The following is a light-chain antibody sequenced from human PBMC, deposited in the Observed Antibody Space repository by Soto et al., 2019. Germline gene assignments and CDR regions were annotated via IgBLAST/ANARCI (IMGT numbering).Light chain of an antibody. CDR2: DDS. CDR1: QSISRG. J-gene: IGKJ1*01. CDR3: KHYSSVWT. V-gene: IGKV1-5*01. Sequence: DIQMTQSPSTLSSSVGDRFTITCLASQSISRGLAWYQQKPGKAPNLLIYDDSTLESGVPSRFSGSGSGPEFTLTISSLQPDDFATYYCKHYSSVWTFGQGTKGDIK.